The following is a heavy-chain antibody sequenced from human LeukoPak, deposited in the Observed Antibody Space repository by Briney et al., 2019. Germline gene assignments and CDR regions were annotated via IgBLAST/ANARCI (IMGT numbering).Heavy chain of an antibody. CDR1: GGTFSSYA. CDR2: IIPIFGTA. J-gene: IGHJ5*02. V-gene: IGHV1-69*13. D-gene: IGHD4-17*01. CDR3: AETTVTSNWFDP. Sequence: VASVKVSCKASGGTFSSYAISWVRQAPGQGLEWMGGIIPIFGTANYAQKFQGRVTITADESTSTAYMELSSLRSEDTAVYYCAETTVTSNWFDPWGQGTLVTVSS.